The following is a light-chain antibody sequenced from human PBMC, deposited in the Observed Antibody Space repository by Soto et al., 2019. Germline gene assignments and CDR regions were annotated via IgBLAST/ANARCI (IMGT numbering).Light chain of an antibody. CDR2: GAS. Sequence: EIVLTPSPGTLSLSPGERATLSCRASQSVSSSYLAWYQQKPGQAPRLLIYGASSRATGIPDRFSGSGSGTDFTLTISRLEPEDFATXXXXXXXXXSEAFGQGTKVDIK. V-gene: IGKV3-20*01. J-gene: IGKJ1*01. CDR1: QSVSSSY. CDR3: XXXXXXSEA.